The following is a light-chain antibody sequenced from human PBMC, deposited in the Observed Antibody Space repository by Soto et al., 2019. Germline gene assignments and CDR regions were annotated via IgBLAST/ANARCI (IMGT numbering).Light chain of an antibody. CDR2: GAS. CDR3: QQYNNWPQT. J-gene: IGKJ1*01. CDR1: QSVSSN. Sequence: EIGMTQSPATLSVSPGESAPLSCRASQSVSSNLAWYQQKPGQAPRRLIYGASTRATGIPARFSGSGSGTEFTLTISSLQSEDFAVYYCQQYNNWPQTFGQGTKVEIK. V-gene: IGKV3D-15*01.